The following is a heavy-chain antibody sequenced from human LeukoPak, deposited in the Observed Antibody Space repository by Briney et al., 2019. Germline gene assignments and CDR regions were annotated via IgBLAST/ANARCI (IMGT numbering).Heavy chain of an antibody. D-gene: IGHD4-23*01. Sequence: SETLSLTCTVSGVSISSYYWSWIRQPPGKGLEWIGYIYYSGSTNYNPSLKSRVTISVDTSKNQFSLKLSSVTAADTAVYYCARGTAADYGGNPGAFDIWGQGTMVTVSS. V-gene: IGHV4-59*01. CDR2: IYYSGST. CDR3: ARGTAADYGGNPGAFDI. J-gene: IGHJ3*02. CDR1: GVSISSYY.